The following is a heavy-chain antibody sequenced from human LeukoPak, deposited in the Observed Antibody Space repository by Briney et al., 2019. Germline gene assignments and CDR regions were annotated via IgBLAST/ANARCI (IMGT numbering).Heavy chain of an antibody. CDR3: AKRITIFGVVTAFDY. J-gene: IGHJ4*02. V-gene: IGHV3-53*01. D-gene: IGHD3-3*01. Sequence: PGGSLRLSCAASGFTVSINYMSWVRQAPGKGLEWVSVIYSGGSTYYADSVKGRFTISRDNSKNTLYLQMNSLRAEDTAVYYCAKRITIFGVVTAFDYWGQGTLVTVSS. CDR1: GFTVSINY. CDR2: IYSGGST.